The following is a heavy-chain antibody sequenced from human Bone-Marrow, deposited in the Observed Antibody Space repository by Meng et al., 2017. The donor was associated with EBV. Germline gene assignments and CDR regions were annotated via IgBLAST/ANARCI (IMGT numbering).Heavy chain of an antibody. V-gene: IGHV1-69*13. CDR3: ASESGRGYTPDY. Sequence: QVQLVQSGAEVKKPGASVKVSCKASGYTFTSYGISWVRQAPGQGLEWLGGFLPRLGAPNYAQKFHGRVKITADESTSTHYMDLSSLRSEDTAIYYCASESGRGYTPDYWGQGTLVTVSS. D-gene: IGHD3-10*01. CDR1: GYTFTSYG. CDR2: FLPRLGAP. J-gene: IGHJ4*02.